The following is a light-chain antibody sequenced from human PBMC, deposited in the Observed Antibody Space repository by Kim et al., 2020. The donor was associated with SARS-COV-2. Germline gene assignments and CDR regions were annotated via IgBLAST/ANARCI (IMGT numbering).Light chain of an antibody. V-gene: IGKV3D-15*01. J-gene: IGKJ4*01. CDR3: QQYKNWPPLT. CDR2: DAS. CDR1: QRVTTN. Sequence: SPGERDTHSCRASQRVTTNLAWYQQKPGQAPRLLIYDASIRATGIPARFSGSGSGTEFSLTISSLQSEDFAIYYCQQYKNWPPLTFGGGTKVDIK.